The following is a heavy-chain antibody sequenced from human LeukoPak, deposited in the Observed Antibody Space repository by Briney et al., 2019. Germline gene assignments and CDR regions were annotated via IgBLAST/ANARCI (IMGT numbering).Heavy chain of an antibody. J-gene: IGHJ6*02. V-gene: IGHV1-24*01. D-gene: IGHD3-10*01. CDR1: GYTLTELS. CDR3: ATDNPLLSGSYYYGMDV. CDR2: FDPEDGET. Sequence: ASVKVSCKVSGYTLTELSIHWVRQAPGKGLEWMGGFDPEDGETIYAQKFQGRVTMTEDTSTDTAYMELSSLRSEDTAVYYCATDNPLLSGSYYYGMDVWGQGTTVTVSS.